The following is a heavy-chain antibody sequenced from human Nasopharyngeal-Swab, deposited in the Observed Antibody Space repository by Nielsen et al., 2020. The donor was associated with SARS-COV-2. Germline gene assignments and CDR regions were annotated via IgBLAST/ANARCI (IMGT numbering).Heavy chain of an antibody. CDR3: ARPKQKYYDILTGYPPGAFDI. D-gene: IGHD3-9*01. Sequence: WIRQPPGKGLEWIGSIYYSGSTYYNPSLKSRVTISVDTSKNQVSLKLSPVTAADTAVYYCARPKQKYYDILTGYPPGAFDIWGQGTMVTVSS. CDR2: IYYSGST. V-gene: IGHV4-39*01. J-gene: IGHJ3*02.